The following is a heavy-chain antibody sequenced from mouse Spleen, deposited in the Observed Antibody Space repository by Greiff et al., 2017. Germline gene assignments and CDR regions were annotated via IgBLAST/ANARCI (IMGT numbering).Heavy chain of an antibody. Sequence: EVQLQQSGPELVKPGASVKISCTASGYTFTDYYMNWVKQSHGKSLEWIGDINPNNGGTSYNQKFKGKATLTVDKSSSTAYMELRSLTSEDSAVYYCARNVYAMDYWGQGTSVTVSS. V-gene: IGHV1-26*01. CDR3: ARNVYAMDY. CDR1: GYTFTDYY. CDR2: INPNNGGT. J-gene: IGHJ4*01.